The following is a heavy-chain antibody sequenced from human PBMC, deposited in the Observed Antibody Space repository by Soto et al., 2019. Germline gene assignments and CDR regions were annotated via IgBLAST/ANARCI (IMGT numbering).Heavy chain of an antibody. CDR3: ARGGELSLLPLDY. CDR1: GFSSSDYW. CDR2: IIQDGRAI. D-gene: IGHD2-15*01. J-gene: IGHJ4*02. Sequence: PGGSLRLFCAASGFSSSDYWMSWVRQAPGRGLEWVAHIIQDGRAIYYVDSVRGRFTISRDSAGNSVFLEMHRLRVEDTAVYYCARGGELSLLPLDYWGLGTLVTVSS. V-gene: IGHV3-7*03.